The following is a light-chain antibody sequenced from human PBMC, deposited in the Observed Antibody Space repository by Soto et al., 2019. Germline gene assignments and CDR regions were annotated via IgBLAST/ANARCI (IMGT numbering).Light chain of an antibody. CDR3: PQYGSSPPVT. Sequence: EIVLTQSPGTLSLSPGERATLSCRASQSVSSSYLAWYQQKPGQAPRLLIYGASSRATGIPDRFSGSGSGKDFTLTISRLEPEDFAVYYCPQYGSSPPVTFGQGTKLEIK. J-gene: IGKJ2*01. V-gene: IGKV3-20*01. CDR1: QSVSSSY. CDR2: GAS.